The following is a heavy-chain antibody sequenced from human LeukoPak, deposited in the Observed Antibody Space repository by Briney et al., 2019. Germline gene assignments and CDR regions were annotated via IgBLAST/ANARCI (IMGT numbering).Heavy chain of an antibody. Sequence: GGALRLSCAASGVTVGNNYMNWVRQAPGKGLEWVSLIYSGGSTHYADSVKGRFTISRDNSKNTLYLQMNSLRVDDTAVYYCTRDPPAVAANTYGWGQGTLVTVSS. V-gene: IGHV3-66*01. D-gene: IGHD6-6*01. J-gene: IGHJ4*02. CDR2: IYSGGST. CDR3: TRDPPAVAANTYG. CDR1: GVTVGNNY.